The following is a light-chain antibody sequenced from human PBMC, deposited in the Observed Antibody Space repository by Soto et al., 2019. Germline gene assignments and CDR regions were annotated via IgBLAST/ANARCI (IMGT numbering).Light chain of an antibody. Sequence: EIVLTQSPGSLSLSPGERATLSCRASQSVSNNYLAWYQQKPGQAPRLLIYGASTRATGIPDRFSGSGSGTDFALTISRLEPADFAVYYCQQYGRSTGLFTFGPGTKVDIK. CDR2: GAS. V-gene: IGKV3-20*01. CDR3: QQYGRSTGLFT. CDR1: QSVSNNY. J-gene: IGKJ3*01.